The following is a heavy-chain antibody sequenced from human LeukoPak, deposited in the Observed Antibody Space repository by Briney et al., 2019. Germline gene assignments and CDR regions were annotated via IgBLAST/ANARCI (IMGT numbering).Heavy chain of an antibody. D-gene: IGHD3-16*01. Sequence: SGPTLVKPTQTLTLTCTFSGFSLSTSGVGVAWNRQPPGKALEWLALIYGNDEKRYSPSLKSRLTITKDTSENQVVLTMTDMDPVDTATYYCVHDIPGGEGFQHWGQGTLVTVSS. CDR3: VHDIPGGEGFQH. J-gene: IGHJ1*01. V-gene: IGHV2-5*01. CDR2: IYGNDEK. CDR1: GFSLSTSGVG.